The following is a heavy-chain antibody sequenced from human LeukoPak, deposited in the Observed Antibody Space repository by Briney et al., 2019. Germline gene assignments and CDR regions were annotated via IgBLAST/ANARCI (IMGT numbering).Heavy chain of an antibody. D-gene: IGHD2-15*01. CDR1: GFTFSSYS. Sequence: GGSLRLSCAASGFTFSSYSMNWVRQAPGKGLEWVSAISGSGGSTYYADSVKGRFTISRDNSKNTLYLQMNSLRAEDTAVYYCAKKGIVVVVAATRPLNFFDYWGQGTLVTVSS. J-gene: IGHJ4*02. V-gene: IGHV3-23*01. CDR3: AKKGIVVVVAATRPLNFFDY. CDR2: ISGSGGST.